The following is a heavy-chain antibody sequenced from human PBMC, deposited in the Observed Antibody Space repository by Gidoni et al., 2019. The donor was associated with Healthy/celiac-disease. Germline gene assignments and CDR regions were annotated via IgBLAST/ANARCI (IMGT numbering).Heavy chain of an antibody. CDR2: INHSGST. J-gene: IGHJ5*02. V-gene: IGHV4-34*01. CDR1: GGSFSGYY. CDR3: ARGPGNVWLGWFDP. Sequence: QVQLQQWGAGLLKPSETLSLTCAVYGGSFSGYYWSWIRQPPGKGLEWIGEINHSGSTNYNPSLKSRVTISVDTSKNQFSLKLSSVTAADTAVYYCARGPGNVWLGWFDPWGQGTLVTVSS. D-gene: IGHD2-21*01.